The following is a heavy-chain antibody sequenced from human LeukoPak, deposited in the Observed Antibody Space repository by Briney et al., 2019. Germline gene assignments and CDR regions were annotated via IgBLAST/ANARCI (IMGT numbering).Heavy chain of an antibody. D-gene: IGHD3-22*01. Sequence: SVKVSCKASGGTFSSYAISWVRQAPGQGLEWMGRIIPILGIANYAQKFQGRVTITADKSTSRADIELSSLRSEDTAVYYCARAIDGRSGSPKEAFDTSGQGTLVTVSS. J-gene: IGHJ5*02. CDR1: GGTFSSYA. CDR2: IIPILGIA. V-gene: IGHV1-69*04. CDR3: ARAIDGRSGSPKEAFDT.